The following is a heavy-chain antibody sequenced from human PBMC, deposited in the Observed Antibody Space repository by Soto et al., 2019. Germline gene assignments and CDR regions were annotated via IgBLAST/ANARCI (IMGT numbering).Heavy chain of an antibody. CDR1: GFTFSSYA. V-gene: IGHV3-30*04. CDR3: ARDRPPGLWVVDY. Sequence: GGSLRLSCAASGFTFSSYAMHWVRQAPGKGLEWVAVISYDGSNKYYADSVKGRFTISRDNSKNTLYLQMNSLRAEDTAVYYCARDRPPGLWVVDYWGQGTLVTVSS. J-gene: IGHJ4*02. D-gene: IGHD2-15*01. CDR2: ISYDGSNK.